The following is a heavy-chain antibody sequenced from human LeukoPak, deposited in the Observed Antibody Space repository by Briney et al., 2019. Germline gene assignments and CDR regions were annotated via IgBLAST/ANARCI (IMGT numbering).Heavy chain of an antibody. CDR2: IIPIFGTA. V-gene: IGHV1-69*13. J-gene: IGHJ4*02. CDR3: ARARYYDFWSGYYELYFDY. Sequence: GASVTVSCKASGGTFSSYAISWVRQAPGQGLEWMGGIIPIFGTANYAQKFQGRVTVTADESTSTAYMELSSLRSEDTAVYYCARARYYDFWSGYYELYFDYWGQGTLVTVSS. D-gene: IGHD3-3*01. CDR1: GGTFSSYA.